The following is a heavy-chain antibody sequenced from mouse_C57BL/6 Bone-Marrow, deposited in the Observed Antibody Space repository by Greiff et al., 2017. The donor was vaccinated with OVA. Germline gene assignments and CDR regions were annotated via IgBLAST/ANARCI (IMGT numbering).Heavy chain of an antibody. Sequence: QVQLQQPGAELVKPGASVTVSCKASGYTFTSYWMHWVKQRPGQGLEWIGRIHPSDSDTNYNQKFKGKATLPVDKSSSTAYMQLSSLTSEDSEVYYCAIGSTTVEGFAYWGKGTLVTVSA. J-gene: IGHJ3*01. CDR3: AIGSTTVEGFAY. D-gene: IGHD1-1*01. CDR2: IHPSDSDT. V-gene: IGHV1-74*01. CDR1: GYTFTSYW.